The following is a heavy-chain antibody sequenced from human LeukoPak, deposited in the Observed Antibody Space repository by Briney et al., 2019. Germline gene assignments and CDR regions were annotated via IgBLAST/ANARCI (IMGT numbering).Heavy chain of an antibody. D-gene: IGHD1-26*01. Sequence: ASVKVSCKASGGTFTSYPTSGVQQVPGQGLEWRGGIIPIFGTANYAQKFQGRVTITPDESTSTAFMELSSLRSEDTAVYYCARFRELLRYTGVGGWFDPWGQGTLVTVSS. V-gene: IGHV1-69*13. CDR2: IIPIFGTA. CDR1: GGTFTSYP. CDR3: ARFRELLRYTGVGGWFDP. J-gene: IGHJ5*02.